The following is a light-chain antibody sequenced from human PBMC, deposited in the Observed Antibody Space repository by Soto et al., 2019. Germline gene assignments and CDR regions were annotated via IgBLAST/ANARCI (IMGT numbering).Light chain of an antibody. CDR3: QQVKTCPRT. Sequence: DIHLTQSPSFLSASAGDRVTITCRTSQAVPNNRARYQQKPGKTPKLLVYEASTIHSGVPSRCSGRKSGTQFTLTIDSLQHEDFATYYCQQVKTCPRTFGGGTKVEIK. J-gene: IGKJ4*01. CDR1: QAVPNN. CDR2: EAS. V-gene: IGKV1-9*01.